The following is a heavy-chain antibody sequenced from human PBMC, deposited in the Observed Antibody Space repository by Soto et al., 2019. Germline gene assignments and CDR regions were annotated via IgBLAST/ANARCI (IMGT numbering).Heavy chain of an antibody. D-gene: IGHD3-3*01. J-gene: IGHJ5*02. Sequence: PGGSLRLSCAASGFTFSSYAMHWVRQAPGKGLEWVAVISYDGSNKYYADSVKGRFTISRDNSKNTLYLQMNSLRAEDTAVYYCARDRTEYYDFWSGYYKSENWFDPWGQGTLVTVSS. CDR3: ARDRTEYYDFWSGYYKSENWFDP. V-gene: IGHV3-30-3*01. CDR2: ISYDGSNK. CDR1: GFTFSSYA.